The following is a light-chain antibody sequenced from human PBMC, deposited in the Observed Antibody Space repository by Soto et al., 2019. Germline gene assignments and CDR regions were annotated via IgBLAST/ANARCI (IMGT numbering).Light chain of an antibody. CDR3: QQYGSSRTWT. Sequence: EIVLTQSPGTLSLSPGERATLSCRASQSVSSSYLAWYQQKPGQAPRLLIYGASSRATGIPDRFSGGGSGTDFTLTISRLEPEDFAVYYCQQYGSSRTWTFGQGTKVDIK. J-gene: IGKJ1*01. CDR2: GAS. V-gene: IGKV3-20*01. CDR1: QSVSSSY.